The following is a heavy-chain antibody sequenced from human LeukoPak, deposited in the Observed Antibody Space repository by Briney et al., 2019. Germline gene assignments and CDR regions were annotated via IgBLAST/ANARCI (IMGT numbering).Heavy chain of an antibody. CDR1: GFTFNSYS. J-gene: IGHJ5*02. CDR2: ISSDSSSI. Sequence: PGGSLRLSCAASGFTFNSYSMNWVRQAPGKGLEWVSFISSDSSSIYYADSVKGRFTISRDNAKNSLFLQMNSLRAEDTAVYYCAREWYSYGLGGRFDPWGQGTLVTVSS. V-gene: IGHV3-21*01. D-gene: IGHD5-18*01. CDR3: AREWYSYGLGGRFDP.